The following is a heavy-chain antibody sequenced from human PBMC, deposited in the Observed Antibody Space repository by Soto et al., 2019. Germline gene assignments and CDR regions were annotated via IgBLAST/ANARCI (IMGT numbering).Heavy chain of an antibody. CDR2: IYWDDDK. Sequence: QITLKESGPTLVKPTQTLTLTCSFSGFSLNTSGVGVGWIRQPPGKALEWLALIYWDDDKRYSLSLNNRLSINKDNSKNQVVLTMTNMDTVDTATYYCAHIAGWVYDAFDIWGQGTMVTVSS. V-gene: IGHV2-5*02. CDR1: GFSLNTSGVG. J-gene: IGHJ3*02. CDR3: AHIAGWVYDAFDI. D-gene: IGHD1-26*01.